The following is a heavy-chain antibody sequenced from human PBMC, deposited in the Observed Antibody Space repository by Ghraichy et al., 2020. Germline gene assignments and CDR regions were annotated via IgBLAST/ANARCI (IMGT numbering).Heavy chain of an antibody. J-gene: IGHJ4*02. CDR1: GGSISSSSYY. D-gene: IGHD3-3*01. V-gene: IGHV4-39*01. CDR2: IYFSGSI. CDR3: ARHAVTPYLLRFLEWSPSFDY. Sequence: SETLSLTCTVSGGSISSSSYYWGWIRQPPGKGLEWIGSIYFSGSIYYNPSLKSRVTISGDTSKNQFSLKLSSVTAADTSVYYCARHAVTPYLLRFLEWSPSFDYWGQGTLVTVSS.